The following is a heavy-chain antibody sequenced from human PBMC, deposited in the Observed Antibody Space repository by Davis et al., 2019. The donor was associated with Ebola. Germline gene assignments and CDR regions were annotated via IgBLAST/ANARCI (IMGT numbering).Heavy chain of an antibody. J-gene: IGHJ6*02. CDR3: ARDNGCSGGSCYSGVLYYYYGMDV. Sequence: MPSETLSLTCSVSGGSISSYYWSWVRQPPEKGLEWIGYIYYSGSTNYNPSLKSRVTISVDTSKNQFSLKLSSVTAADTAVYYWARDNGCSGGSCYSGVLYYYYGMDVWGQGTTVTVSS. CDR1: GGSISSYY. D-gene: IGHD2-15*01. V-gene: IGHV4-59*12. CDR2: IYYSGST.